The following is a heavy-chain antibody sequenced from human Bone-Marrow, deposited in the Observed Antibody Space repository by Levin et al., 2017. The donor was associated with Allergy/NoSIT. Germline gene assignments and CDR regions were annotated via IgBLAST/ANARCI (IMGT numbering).Heavy chain of an antibody. CDR1: GFTFSNAW. V-gene: IGHV3-15*01. J-gene: IGHJ6*02. CDR2: IKSKTDGGTT. CDR3: TTGRYESPKIVILDYYYYGMDV. D-gene: IGHD1-1*01. Sequence: GGSLRLSCAASGFTFSNAWMSWVRQAPGKGLEWVGRIKSKTDGGTTDYAAPVKGRFTISRDDSKNTLYLQMNSLKTEDTAVYYCTTGRYESPKIVILDYYYYGMDVWGQGTTVTVSS.